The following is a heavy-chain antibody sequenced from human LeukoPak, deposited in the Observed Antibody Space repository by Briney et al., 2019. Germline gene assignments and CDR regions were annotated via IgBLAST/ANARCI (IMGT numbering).Heavy chain of an antibody. CDR2: INHNGNVN. Sequence: PGGSLRLSCAASGFTFSSYWMNWARQAPGKGREGVASINHNGNVNYYVDSVKGRFTISRDNAKNSLYLQMSNLRAADTAVYFCARGGGLDVWGQGATVTVSS. CDR1: GFTFSSYW. CDR3: ARGGGLDV. D-gene: IGHD3-16*01. V-gene: IGHV3-7*03. J-gene: IGHJ6*02.